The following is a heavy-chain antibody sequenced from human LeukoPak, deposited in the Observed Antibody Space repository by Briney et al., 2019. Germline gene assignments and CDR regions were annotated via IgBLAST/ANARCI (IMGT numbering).Heavy chain of an antibody. V-gene: IGHV3-48*04. Sequence: GGSLRLSCAASGFPFSSYSMNWVRQAPGKGLEWVSYISSSGSTIYYADSVKGRFTISRDNAKNSLYLQMNSLRAEDTAVYYCARLDTLELGYCSGGSCYRGTYMDVWGKGTTVTISS. D-gene: IGHD2-15*01. CDR1: GFPFSSYS. CDR2: ISSSGSTI. CDR3: ARLDTLELGYCSGGSCYRGTYMDV. J-gene: IGHJ6*03.